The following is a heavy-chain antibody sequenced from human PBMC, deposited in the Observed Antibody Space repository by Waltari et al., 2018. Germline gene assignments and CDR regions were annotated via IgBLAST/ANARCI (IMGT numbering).Heavy chain of an antibody. Sequence: QVQLVQSGAEVKKPGASVKVSCKASGYTFTSYGISWVRQAPGQGLEWMGWISAYNGNTNYAQKLQGRVTMTTDTSTSTAYMELRSLGSDDTAVYYCARDPSSSPGGVYYYGMDVWGQGTTVTVSS. CDR3: ARDPSSSPGGVYYYGMDV. CDR2: ISAYNGNT. CDR1: GYTFTSYG. J-gene: IGHJ6*02. V-gene: IGHV1-18*01. D-gene: IGHD6-13*01.